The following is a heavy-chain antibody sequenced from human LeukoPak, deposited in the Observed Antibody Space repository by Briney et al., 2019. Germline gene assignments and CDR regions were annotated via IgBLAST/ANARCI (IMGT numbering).Heavy chain of an antibody. J-gene: IGHJ4*02. CDR3: ARKLAYCGGDCYFR. CDR2: IYYSGNT. CDR1: GGSVSSGSYY. V-gene: IGHV4-61*01. D-gene: IGHD2-21*02. Sequence: PSEALSLTCTVSGGSVSSGSYYWGWIRQPPGKGLEWIGYIYYSGNTNYNPSLKSRVTISVDTSKNQFSLKLSSVTAADTAVYYCARKLAYCGGDCYFRWGQGTLVTVSS.